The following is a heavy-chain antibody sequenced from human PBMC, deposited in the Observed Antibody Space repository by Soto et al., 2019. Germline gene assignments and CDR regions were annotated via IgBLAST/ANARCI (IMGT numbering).Heavy chain of an antibody. V-gene: IGHV3-49*03. CDR2: IRSKAYGGTT. J-gene: IGHJ5*02. CDR1: GFTFGDYA. CDR3: TRGRGIAARPMVWFDP. D-gene: IGHD6-6*01. Sequence: GGSLRLSCTASGFTFGDYAMSWFRQAPGKGLEWVGFIRSKAYGGTTEYAASVKGRFTISRDDSKSIAYLQMNSLKTEDTAVYYCTRGRGIAARPMVWFDPWGQGTLVTVSS.